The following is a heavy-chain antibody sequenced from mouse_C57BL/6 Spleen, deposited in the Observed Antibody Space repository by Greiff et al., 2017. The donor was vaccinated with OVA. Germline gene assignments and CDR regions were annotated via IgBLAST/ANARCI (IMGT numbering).Heavy chain of an antibody. CDR3: VRTITKDDAMDY. J-gene: IGHJ4*01. CDR1: GFSFNTYA. D-gene: IGHD2-4*01. V-gene: IGHV10-1*01. Sequence: EVQRVESGGGLVQPKGSLKLSCAASGFSFNTYAMNWVRQAPGKGLEWVARIRSKSNNYATYYADSVKDRFTISRDDSDSMLYLQMNNLKTEDTAMYYCVRTITKDDAMDYWGQGTSVTVSS. CDR2: IRSKSNNYAT.